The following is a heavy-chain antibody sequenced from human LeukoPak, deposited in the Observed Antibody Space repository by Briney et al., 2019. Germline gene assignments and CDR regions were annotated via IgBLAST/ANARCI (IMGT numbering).Heavy chain of an antibody. J-gene: IGHJ4*02. Sequence: GGSLRLSCAASGSTFNSHAMSWVRQAPGKGLEWVSTIIGSGGSAYYADSVKGRFTISRDNSENTLYLQMNSLRADDTAVYYCARSGAVAVFDYWGQGTLVTVSS. CDR3: ARSGAVAVFDY. CDR1: GSTFNSHA. D-gene: IGHD6-19*01. V-gene: IGHV3-23*01. CDR2: IIGSGGSA.